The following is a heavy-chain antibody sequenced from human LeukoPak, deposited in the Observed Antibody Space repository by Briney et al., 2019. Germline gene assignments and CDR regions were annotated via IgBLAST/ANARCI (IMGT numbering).Heavy chain of an antibody. CDR3: SRDRDNSGSQSY. CDR2: INIYNGDR. D-gene: IGHD3-10*01. J-gene: IGHJ4*02. Sequence: ASVKVSCKASSHTFFSYGISWVRQAPGQGLEWLGWINIYNGDRNFAQKVQDRLTVTTDTSASTAYMELRGLRSDDTAVYYCSRDRDNSGSQSYWGQGTLVVVSS. V-gene: IGHV1-18*04. CDR1: SHTFFSYG.